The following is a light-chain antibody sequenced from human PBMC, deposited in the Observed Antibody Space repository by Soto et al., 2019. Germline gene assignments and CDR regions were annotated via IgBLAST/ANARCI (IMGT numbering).Light chain of an antibody. CDR1: SSDVGGYNY. Sequence: QSALTQPASVSGSPGQSITISCTETSSDVGGYNYVSCYQQHPGKAPKLMIYDVSNRPSGVSNRFSGSKSGNTASLTISGLQAEDEADYYCSSYTSSSTPFVFGTGTKLTVL. CDR2: DVS. J-gene: IGLJ1*01. CDR3: SSYTSSSTPFV. V-gene: IGLV2-14*01.